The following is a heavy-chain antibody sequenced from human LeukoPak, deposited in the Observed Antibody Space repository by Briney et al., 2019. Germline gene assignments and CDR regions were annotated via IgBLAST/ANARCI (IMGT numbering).Heavy chain of an antibody. Sequence: GPVKVSCKASGYTFTSYGISWVRQAPGQGLEWMGWISAYNGNTNYAQKLQGRVTMTTDTSTSTAYMELRSLRSDDTAVYYCAREACSGGSCYGILGWFDPWGQGTLVTVSS. D-gene: IGHD2-15*01. CDR2: ISAYNGNT. J-gene: IGHJ5*02. V-gene: IGHV1-18*01. CDR3: AREACSGGSCYGILGWFDP. CDR1: GYTFTSYG.